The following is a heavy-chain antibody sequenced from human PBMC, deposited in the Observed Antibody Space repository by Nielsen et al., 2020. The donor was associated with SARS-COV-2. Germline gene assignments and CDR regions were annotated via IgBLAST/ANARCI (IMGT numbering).Heavy chain of an antibody. CDR2: INPNSGGT. D-gene: IGHD1-14*01. Sequence: ASVKVSCKASGYTFTGYYMHWVRQAPGQGLEWMGRINPNSGGTNYAQKFQGRVTMTRDTSISTAYMELSRLRSNDTAVYYCAREKEPATAVDYWGQGTLVTVSS. V-gene: IGHV1-2*06. CDR1: GYTFTGYY. J-gene: IGHJ4*02. CDR3: AREKEPATAVDY.